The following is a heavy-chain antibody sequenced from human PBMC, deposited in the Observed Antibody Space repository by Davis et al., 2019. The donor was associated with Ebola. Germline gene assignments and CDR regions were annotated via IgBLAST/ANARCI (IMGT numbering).Heavy chain of an antibody. D-gene: IGHD4-17*01. CDR1: GFTFSNYA. Sequence: GGSLRLSCTASGFTFSNYAMSWVRQAPGKGLEWVSAISGSGGSTYYADSVKGRFTTFRDNPKNTLYLQMNSLRAEDTALYYCAKAPTVTTWGNYYGMDVWGKGTTVTVSS. J-gene: IGHJ6*04. V-gene: IGHV3-23*01. CDR2: ISGSGGST. CDR3: AKAPTVTTWGNYYGMDV.